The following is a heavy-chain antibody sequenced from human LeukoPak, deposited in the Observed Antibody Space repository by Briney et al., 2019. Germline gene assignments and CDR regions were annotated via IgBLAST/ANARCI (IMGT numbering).Heavy chain of an antibody. D-gene: IGHD3-22*01. CDR1: GFSFSNYA. Sequence: GASLRLSCAASGFSFSNYAMSWVRQVPRKGLEWVSAISGRDDSTYYADSVKGRFTISRDNSKNTLYLQMNSLRAEDTAVYYCARARQNPSGYHPSYFDYWGQGTLVTVSS. V-gene: IGHV3-23*01. CDR3: ARARQNPSGYHPSYFDY. J-gene: IGHJ4*02. CDR2: ISGRDDST.